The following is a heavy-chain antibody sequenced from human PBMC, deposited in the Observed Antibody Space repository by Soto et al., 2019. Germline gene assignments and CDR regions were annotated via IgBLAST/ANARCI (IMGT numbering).Heavy chain of an antibody. J-gene: IGHJ6*02. Sequence: ASVKVSCKASGYTFTRYGISWVRQAPGQGLEWMGWISGCNGDANYAQRFQGRVSMTIDTSTTTACMELRTLTPDDTAVYYCAKNGQPPYYYYGLDVWGQGTTVTVSS. CDR3: AKNGQPPYYYYGLDV. V-gene: IGHV1-18*01. D-gene: IGHD2-8*01. CDR1: GYTFTRYG. CDR2: ISGCNGDA.